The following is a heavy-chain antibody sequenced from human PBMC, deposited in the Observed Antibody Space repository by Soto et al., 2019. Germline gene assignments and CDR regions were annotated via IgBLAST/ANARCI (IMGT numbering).Heavy chain of an antibody. CDR2: ISGSGGST. CDR1: GFTFSSYA. D-gene: IGHD3-3*01. CDR3: AKDLIFGVVSPWLK. V-gene: IGHV3-23*01. J-gene: IGHJ4*02. Sequence: PGGSLRLSCAASGFTFSSYAMSWVRQAPGKGLEWVSAISGSGGSTYYADSVKGRFTISRDNSKNTLYLQMNSLRAEDTAVYYCAKDLIFGVVSPWLKWGQGTLVTVSS.